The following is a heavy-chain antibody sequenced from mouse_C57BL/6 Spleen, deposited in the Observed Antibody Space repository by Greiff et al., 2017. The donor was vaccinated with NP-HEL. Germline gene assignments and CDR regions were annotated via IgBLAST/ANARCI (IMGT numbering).Heavy chain of an antibody. V-gene: IGHV1-15*01. Sequence: VVESGASVTLSCKASGYTFTDYEMHWVKQTPVHGLEWIGAIDPETGGTAYNQKFKGKAILTADKSSSTAYMELRSLTSEDSAVYYCTRNYLYAMDYWGQGTSVTVSS. D-gene: IGHD1-1*02. CDR2: IDPETGGT. CDR1: GYTFTDYE. CDR3: TRNYLYAMDY. J-gene: IGHJ4*01.